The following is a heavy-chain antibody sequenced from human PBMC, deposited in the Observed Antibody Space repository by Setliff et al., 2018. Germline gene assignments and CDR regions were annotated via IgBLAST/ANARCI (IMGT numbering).Heavy chain of an antibody. CDR3: ARLATDYGDYESLNYFDY. J-gene: IGHJ4*02. V-gene: IGHV5-51*01. D-gene: IGHD4-17*01. CDR2: IYPGDSDT. CDR1: GYSFTSHW. Sequence: GESLKISCKGSGYSFTSHWIGWVRQMPGKGLEWMGIIYPGDSDTRYSPSFQGQVTISADKSISTAYLRWSSLKASDTAMYYCARLATDYGDYESLNYFDYWGQGTLVTVSS.